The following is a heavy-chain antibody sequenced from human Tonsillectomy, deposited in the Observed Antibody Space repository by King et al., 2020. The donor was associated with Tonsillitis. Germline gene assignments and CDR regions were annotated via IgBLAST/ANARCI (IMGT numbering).Heavy chain of an antibody. CDR3: AKDLGRGYSYGTNFDY. D-gene: IGHD5-18*01. V-gene: IGHV3-23*04. J-gene: IGHJ4*02. Sequence: VQLVESGGGLVQPGGSLRLSCAASGFTFSSYAMSWVRQAPGKGLEWVSAISGSGGSTYYADSVKGRFTISRDNSKNPLYLQMNSLRAEDTAVYYCAKDLGRGYSYGTNFDYWGQGTLVTVSS. CDR2: ISGSGGST. CDR1: GFTFSSYA.